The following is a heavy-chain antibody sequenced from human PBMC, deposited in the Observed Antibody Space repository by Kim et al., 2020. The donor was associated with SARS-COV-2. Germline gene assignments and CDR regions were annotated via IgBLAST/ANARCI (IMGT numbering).Heavy chain of an antibody. V-gene: IGHV3-11*04. CDR3: ARARGSRKSFDY. CDR1: GFTFSDYY. CDR2: ISSRGSTI. J-gene: IGHJ4*02. Sequence: GGSQRLSCAASGFTFSDYYMSWIRQAPGKGLEWDSYISSRGSTIYYADSVKGRFTISRDNAKNSLYLQMNSLRAEDTAVYYCARARGSRKSFDYWGQGTLVTVSS.